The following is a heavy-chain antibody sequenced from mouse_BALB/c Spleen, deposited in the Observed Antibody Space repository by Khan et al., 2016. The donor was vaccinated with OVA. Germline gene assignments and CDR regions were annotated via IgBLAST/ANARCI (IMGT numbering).Heavy chain of an antibody. CDR2: ISYSGNT. D-gene: IGHD4-1*01. V-gene: IGHV3-2*02. CDR3: ARVSGGDFDY. CDR1: GYSITSDYA. J-gene: IGHJ2*01. Sequence: VQLKESGPGLVKPSQSLSLTCTVTGYSITSDYAWNWIRQFPGNKLEWLGYISYSGNTKYNLSLKSRISVTRDTSKNQFFLQLNSVTTEDSATYYCARVSGGDFDYWGQGTTLTVSS.